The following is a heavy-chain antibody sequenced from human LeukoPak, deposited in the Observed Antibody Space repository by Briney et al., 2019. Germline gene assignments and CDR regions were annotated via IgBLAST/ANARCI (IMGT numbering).Heavy chain of an antibody. CDR1: GFTFSSYW. Sequence: GGSLRLSCAASGFTFSSYWMSWVRQAPGKGLEWVANIKQDGSEKYYVDSVKGRFTISRDNAKNPLYLQMNSLRAEDTAVYYCARGTGYSYEDYFDYWGQGTLVTVSS. CDR2: IKQDGSEK. V-gene: IGHV3-7*03. CDR3: ARGTGYSYEDYFDY. J-gene: IGHJ4*02. D-gene: IGHD5-18*01.